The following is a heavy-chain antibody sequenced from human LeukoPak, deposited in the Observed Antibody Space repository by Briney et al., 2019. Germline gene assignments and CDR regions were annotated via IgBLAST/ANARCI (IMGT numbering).Heavy chain of an antibody. V-gene: IGHV4-59*01. CDR1: GDSISTYY. Sequence: SETLSLTCTVSGDSISTYYWSWVRQPPGMGLEWIGYIYYTGSTNYNPSLESRVTISVDTSRNQFSLKLSSVSAADTAVYYCASETIAGSSYGPHLDYWGQGTLVTVSS. D-gene: IGHD5-18*01. CDR3: ASETIAGSSYGPHLDY. J-gene: IGHJ4*02. CDR2: IYYTGST.